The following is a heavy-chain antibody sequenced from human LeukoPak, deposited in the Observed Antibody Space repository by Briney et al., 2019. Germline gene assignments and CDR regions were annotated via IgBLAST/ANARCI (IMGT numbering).Heavy chain of an antibody. CDR2: ISYDGSNK. CDR1: GFTFSSYA. J-gene: IGHJ6*03. Sequence: GGSLRLSCAASGFTFSSYAMHWVRQAPGKGLEWGAVISYDGSNKYCADSVKGRFTISRDNSKNPLYLPLHRLRPEDTAVYYCARDESVRGVLKYYYYMDVWGKGTTVTVSS. CDR3: ARDESVRGVLKYYYYMDV. V-gene: IGHV3-30*04. D-gene: IGHD3-10*01.